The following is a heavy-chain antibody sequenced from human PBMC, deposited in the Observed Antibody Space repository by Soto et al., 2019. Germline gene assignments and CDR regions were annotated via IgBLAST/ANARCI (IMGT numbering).Heavy chain of an antibody. CDR1: GGSISSYY. V-gene: IGHV4-59*12. D-gene: IGHD3-3*01. J-gene: IGHJ4*02. Sequence: PSETLSLTCTVSGGSISSYYWSWIRQPPGKGLEWIGEINYSGSTNYNPSLKSRVTISVDTSKNQFSLKLSSVTAADTAVYYCARELRFLEWLNHIDYWGQGTLVTVSS. CDR3: ARELRFLEWLNHIDY. CDR2: INYSGST.